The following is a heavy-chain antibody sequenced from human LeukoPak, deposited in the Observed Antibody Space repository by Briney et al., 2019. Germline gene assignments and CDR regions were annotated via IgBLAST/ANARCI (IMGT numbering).Heavy chain of an antibody. CDR1: GGSLSGYY. Sequence: SETLSLTCAVYGGSLSGYYWSWIRQPPGKGLEWIGEINHSGSTNYNPSLKSRVTISVDTSKNQFSLKLSSVTAAHTAVYYCARGSSWYVRWGQGTLVTVSS. V-gene: IGHV4-34*01. J-gene: IGHJ5*02. D-gene: IGHD6-13*01. CDR3: ARGSSWYVR. CDR2: INHSGST.